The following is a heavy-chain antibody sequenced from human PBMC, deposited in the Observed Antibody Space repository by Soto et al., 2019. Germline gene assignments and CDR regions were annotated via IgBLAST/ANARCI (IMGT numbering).Heavy chain of an antibody. V-gene: IGHV3-7*01. CDR3: ASSGDFWSGYYTYFDY. CDR1: GFTFSSYW. Sequence: GGSLRLSCAASGFTFSSYWMSWVRQAPGKGLEWVANIKQDGSEKYYVDSVKGRFTISRDNAKNSLYLQMNSLRAEDTAVYYCASSGDFWSGYYTYFDYWGQGTLVTVSS. D-gene: IGHD3-3*01. J-gene: IGHJ4*02. CDR2: IKQDGSEK.